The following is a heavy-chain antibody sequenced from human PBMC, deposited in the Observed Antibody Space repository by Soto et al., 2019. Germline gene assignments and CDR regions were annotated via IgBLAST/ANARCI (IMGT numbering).Heavy chain of an antibody. J-gene: IGHJ4*02. Sequence: SETLSLTCTVSGDSISSGDYYWIWIRQPPWKGLDWIGHIYYSGTTYYNPALKSRVTISVDTSKNQFSLKLSSVTAADTAVYHCARSRYCSSTSCFTLGDYFDSWGQGTLVTVSS. D-gene: IGHD2-2*01. V-gene: IGHV4-30-4*01. CDR1: GDSISSGDYY. CDR3: ARSRYCSSTSCFTLGDYFDS. CDR2: IYYSGTT.